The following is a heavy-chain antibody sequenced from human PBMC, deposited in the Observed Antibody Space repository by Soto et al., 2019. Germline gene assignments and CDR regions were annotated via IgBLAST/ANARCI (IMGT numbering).Heavy chain of an antibody. D-gene: IGHD5-12*01. Sequence: QITLKESGPTLVKPTQTLTLTCTFSGFSLSTRRVAVGWFRQPPGKALEWLALIYWDEDKWYSPSLKSRLTITNATSNTQVVITITNMDPGDTATYYCALRPRGYAYYFAFWGQGILVTVSS. J-gene: IGHJ4*02. V-gene: IGHV2-5*02. CDR1: GFSLSTRRVA. CDR2: IYWDEDK. CDR3: ALRPRGYAYYFAF.